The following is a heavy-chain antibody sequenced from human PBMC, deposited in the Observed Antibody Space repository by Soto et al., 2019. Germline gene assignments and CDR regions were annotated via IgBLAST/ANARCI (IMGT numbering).Heavy chain of an antibody. V-gene: IGHV1-46*03. J-gene: IGHJ4*02. CDR2: INPSGGST. D-gene: IGHD3-22*01. Sequence: ASVKVSCKASGYTFTSYYMHWVRQAPGQGLEWMGIINPSGGSTSYAQKFQGRVTMTRDTSTSTVYMELSSLRSEDTAVYYCARDWPNYYDSSGPPSGFDYWGQGTLVTVSS. CDR3: ARDWPNYYDSSGPPSGFDY. CDR1: GYTFTSYY.